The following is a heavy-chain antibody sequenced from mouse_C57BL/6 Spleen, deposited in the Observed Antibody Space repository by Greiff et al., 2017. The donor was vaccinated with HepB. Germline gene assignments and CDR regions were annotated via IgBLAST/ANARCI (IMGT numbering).Heavy chain of an antibody. CDR1: GYTFTSYW. J-gene: IGHJ2*01. V-gene: IGHV1-61*01. Sequence: QVQLQQPGAELVRPGSSVKLSCKASGYTFTSYWMDWVKQRPGQGLEWIGNIYPSDSETNYNQKFKDKATMTVDKSSSTAYMQLSSLTSEDSAVYYCARTTPVDYFDYWGQGTTLTVSS. D-gene: IGHD1-1*01. CDR2: IYPSDSET. CDR3: ARTTPVDYFDY.